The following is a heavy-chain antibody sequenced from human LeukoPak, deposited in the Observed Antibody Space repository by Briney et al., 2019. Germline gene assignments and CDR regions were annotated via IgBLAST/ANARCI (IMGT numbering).Heavy chain of an antibody. CDR2: IVVGSGNT. Sequence: GASVKVSCKASGFTFISSAVQWVRQARGQRLEWIGWIVVGSGNTNYAQKLQERVTITRDMSTSTAYMELSSLRSDDTAVYYCARELQAGDYGWGSFLDAFDIWGQGTMVAVSP. V-gene: IGHV1-58*01. CDR3: ARELQAGDYGWGSFLDAFDI. CDR1: GFTFISSA. D-gene: IGHD3-16*01. J-gene: IGHJ3*02.